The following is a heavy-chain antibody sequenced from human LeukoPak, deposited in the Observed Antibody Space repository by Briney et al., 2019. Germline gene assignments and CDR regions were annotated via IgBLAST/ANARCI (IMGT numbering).Heavy chain of an antibody. V-gene: IGHV3-23*01. CDR3: AKVTYGSGTYGAFDS. Sequence: GGSLRLSCAASGITFSTHAMTWVRQAPGKGLEWVSGISGSGGSTNYADSVKGRFTISRDNSKNTLYLQMNSLRAEDTAVYYCAKVTYGSGTYGAFDSWGQGTLVTVSS. CDR2: ISGSGGST. J-gene: IGHJ4*02. D-gene: IGHD3-10*01. CDR1: GITFSTHA.